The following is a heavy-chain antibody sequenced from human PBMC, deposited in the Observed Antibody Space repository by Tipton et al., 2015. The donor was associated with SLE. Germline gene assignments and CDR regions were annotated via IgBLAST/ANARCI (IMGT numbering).Heavy chain of an antibody. J-gene: IGHJ4*02. CDR2: ISYSGNT. CDR3: TRVPRYNWNYIAD. Sequence: GLVKPSETLSLNCSVSGASISKSGYYWAWIRQPPGKGLEWIGSISYSGNTYYNPSLMSRVTISIDKSKNQFSLKLTSVTAADTAVYHCTRVPRYNWNYIADWGQGTLVSVSS. V-gene: IGHV4-39*07. CDR1: GASISKSGYY. D-gene: IGHD1-7*01.